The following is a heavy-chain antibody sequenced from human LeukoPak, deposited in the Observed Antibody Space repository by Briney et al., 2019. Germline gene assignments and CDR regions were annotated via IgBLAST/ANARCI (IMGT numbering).Heavy chain of an antibody. CDR1: GFTFSSYA. D-gene: IGHD3-22*01. V-gene: IGHV3-23*01. Sequence: GGSLRLSCAASGFTFSSYAMSWVRQAPGKGLEWVSAISGSGGSTYYADSVKGRFTISRDNAKNSLYLQMNSLRAEDTAVYYCARDEPYYYDSSGYSPDAFDIWGQGTMVTVSS. CDR2: ISGSGGST. CDR3: ARDEPYYYDSSGYSPDAFDI. J-gene: IGHJ3*02.